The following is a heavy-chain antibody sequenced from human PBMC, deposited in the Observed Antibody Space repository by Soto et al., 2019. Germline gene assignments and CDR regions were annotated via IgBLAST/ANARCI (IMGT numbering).Heavy chain of an antibody. CDR2: IYYSGST. CDR3: ARDLGYDFWSGYFDC. V-gene: IGHV4-59*01. CDR1: GGSISSYY. J-gene: IGHJ4*02. Sequence: PSETLSLTCTVSGGSISSYYWSWIRQPPGKGLEWIGYIYYSGSTNYNPSLKSRVTISVDTSKNQFSLKLSSVTAADTAVYYCARDLGYDFWSGYFDCWGQGTLVTVSS. D-gene: IGHD3-3*01.